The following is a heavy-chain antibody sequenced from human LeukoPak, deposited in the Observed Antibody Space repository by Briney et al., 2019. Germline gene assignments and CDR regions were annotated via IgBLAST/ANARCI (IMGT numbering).Heavy chain of an antibody. CDR2: IYYSGST. D-gene: IGHD3-10*01. J-gene: IGHJ6*03. Sequence: SETLSLTCTVSGGSISSSSYYWGWIRQPPGKGLEWIGSIYYSGSTYYNPSLKSRVTISVDTSKNQFSLKLSSVTAADTAVYYCARVVSMVRGAYYYYYYYMDVWGKGTTVTVSS. V-gene: IGHV4-39*07. CDR3: ARVVSMVRGAYYYYYYYMDV. CDR1: GGSISSSSYY.